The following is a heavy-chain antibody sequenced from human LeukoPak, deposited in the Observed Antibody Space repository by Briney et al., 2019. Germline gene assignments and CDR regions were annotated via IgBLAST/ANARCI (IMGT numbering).Heavy chain of an antibody. D-gene: IGHD3-16*01. Sequence: GGSLRLSCAASGFTFSNAWMSWVRQAPGKGLEYIGRIKSESDCGTIDYAAPVKGRFTISRDDSENTLYLEMNSLITEDTAVYYCTTSLTGGIGYEGLFDYWGQGTLVTVSS. CDR3: TTSLTGGIGYEGLFDY. CDR2: IKSESDCGTI. V-gene: IGHV3-15*01. CDR1: GFTFSNAW. J-gene: IGHJ4*02.